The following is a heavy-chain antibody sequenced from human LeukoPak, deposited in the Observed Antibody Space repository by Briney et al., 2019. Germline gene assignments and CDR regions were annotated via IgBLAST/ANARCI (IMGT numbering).Heavy chain of an antibody. CDR3: ARGSEYGDYLDNWFDP. V-gene: IGHV1-2*02. CDR1: GYTFTGYY. D-gene: IGHD4-17*01. Sequence: ASVKVSCKASGYTFTGYYMHWVRQAPGQGLEWMGWINPNSGGTNYAQKFQGRVTMTRDTSISTAYMELSRLRSDDTAVYYCARGSEYGDYLDNWFDPWGQGTLVTVSS. CDR2: INPNSGGT. J-gene: IGHJ5*02.